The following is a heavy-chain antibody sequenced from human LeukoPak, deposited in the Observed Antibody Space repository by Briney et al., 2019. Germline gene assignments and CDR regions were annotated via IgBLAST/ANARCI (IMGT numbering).Heavy chain of an antibody. V-gene: IGHV3-23*01. J-gene: IGHJ4*02. D-gene: IGHD1-26*01. CDR2: ISGSGGST. CDR1: GFTFSDYY. Sequence: GGSPRLSCAASGFTFSDYYMSWIRQAPGKGLEWVSAISGSGGSTYYADSVKGRFTISRDNSKNTLYLQMNSLRAEDTAVYYCAKDKVGATDYWGQGTLVTVSS. CDR3: AKDKVGATDY.